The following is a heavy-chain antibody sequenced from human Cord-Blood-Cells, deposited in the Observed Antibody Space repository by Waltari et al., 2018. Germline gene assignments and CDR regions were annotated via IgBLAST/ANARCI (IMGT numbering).Heavy chain of an antibody. CDR2: ISGSGGST. CDR3: AKDPTAYCGGDCYDAFDI. D-gene: IGHD2-21*01. CDR1: GFTFSSYA. J-gene: IGHJ3*02. V-gene: IGHV3-23*01. Sequence: EVQLLESGGGLVQPGGSLRLSCAASGFTFSSYAMSWVRQAPGKGLEWVSAISGSGGSTYYADSVKGRFTISRDNSKNTLYLQMNSLRAEDTAVYYCAKDPTAYCGGDCYDAFDIWGQGTMVTVSS.